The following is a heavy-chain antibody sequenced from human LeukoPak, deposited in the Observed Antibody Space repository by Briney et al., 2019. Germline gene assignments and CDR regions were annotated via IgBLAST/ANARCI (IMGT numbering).Heavy chain of an antibody. CDR3: ARELYYDSSGYYWDYFDY. CDR2: INHSGST. J-gene: IGHJ4*02. D-gene: IGHD3-22*01. V-gene: IGHV4-34*01. Sequence: SETLSLTCAVYGGSFSGYYWSWIRQPPGKGLEWIGEINHSGSTNYNPSLKSRVTISVDTSKNQFSLRLSSVTAADTAVYYCARELYYDSSGYYWDYFDYWGQGTLVTVSS. CDR1: GGSFSGYY.